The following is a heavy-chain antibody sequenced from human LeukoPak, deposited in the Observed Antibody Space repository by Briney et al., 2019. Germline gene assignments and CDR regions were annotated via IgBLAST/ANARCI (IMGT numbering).Heavy chain of an antibody. CDR3: ARGQFCSGGSCYALDY. V-gene: IGHV4-59*01. CDR1: GGSISSYY. Sequence: SETLSLTCTVSGGSISSYYWSWIRQPPGKGLEWIGYIYYSGSTNYNPSLKSRVTISVDTSKNQFSLKLSSVTAADTAVYYCARGQFCSGGSCYALDYWGRETLATVSS. J-gene: IGHJ4*02. CDR2: IYYSGST. D-gene: IGHD2-15*01.